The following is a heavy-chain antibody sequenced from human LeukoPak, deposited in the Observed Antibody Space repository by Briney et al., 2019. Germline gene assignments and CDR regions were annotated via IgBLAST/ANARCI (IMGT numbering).Heavy chain of an antibody. D-gene: IGHD1-26*01. Sequence: GRSLRLSCAASGFTFDDYAMHWVRQAPGKGLEWVSGISWNSGSIGYADSVKGRFTISRDNAKNSLYLQMNSLRAEDTALYYCANDREGWELLYYFDYWGQGTLVTVSS. CDR2: ISWNSGSI. CDR3: ANDREGWELLYYFDY. J-gene: IGHJ4*02. CDR1: GFTFDDYA. V-gene: IGHV3-9*01.